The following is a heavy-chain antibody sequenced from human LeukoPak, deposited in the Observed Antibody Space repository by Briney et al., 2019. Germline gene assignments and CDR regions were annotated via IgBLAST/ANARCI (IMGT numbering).Heavy chain of an antibody. CDR2: ISAYNGNT. Sequence: RASVKVSCKASGYTFTSYGISWVRRAPGQGLEWMGWISAYNGNTNYAQKLQGRVTMTTDTSTSTAYMELRSLRSDDTAVYYCARDQVYSYGLGIDYWGQGTLVTVSS. CDR3: ARDQVYSYGLGIDY. CDR1: GYTFTSYG. V-gene: IGHV1-18*01. J-gene: IGHJ4*02. D-gene: IGHD5-18*01.